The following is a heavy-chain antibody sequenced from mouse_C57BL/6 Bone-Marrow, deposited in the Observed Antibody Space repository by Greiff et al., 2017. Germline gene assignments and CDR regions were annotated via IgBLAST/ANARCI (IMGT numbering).Heavy chain of an antibody. CDR3: ARRSKPAWFAY. D-gene: IGHD2-5*01. CDR2: IYPRSGNT. V-gene: IGHV1-81*01. J-gene: IGHJ3*01. Sequence: VQLQQSGAELARPGASVKLSCKASGYTFTSYGISWVKQSTGQGLEWIGEIYPRSGNTYYNEKFKGKATLTADKSSSTAYMELRSLPSDDSAVYCCARRSKPAWFAYWGQGTLVTVSA. CDR1: GYTFTSYG.